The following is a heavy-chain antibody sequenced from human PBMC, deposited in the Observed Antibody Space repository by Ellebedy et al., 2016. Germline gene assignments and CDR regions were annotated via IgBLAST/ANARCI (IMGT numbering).Heavy chain of an antibody. CDR1: GYTFSSYA. J-gene: IGHJ4*02. D-gene: IGHD5-18*01. CDR2: IIPIVGIA. Sequence: ASVKVSCKASGYTFSSYAISWVRQAPGQGLEWMGRIIPIVGIAIYAQKFQGRVTITADKSTSTAYMELSSLRSEDTGVYYCARAEDTAMVFDYWGQGTLVTVSS. CDR3: ARAEDTAMVFDY. V-gene: IGHV1-69*04.